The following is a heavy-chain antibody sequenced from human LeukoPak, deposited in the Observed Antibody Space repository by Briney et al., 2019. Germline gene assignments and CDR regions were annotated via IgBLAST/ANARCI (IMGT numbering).Heavy chain of an antibody. J-gene: IGHJ4*02. CDR3: AKDTSAFNSNVDY. Sequence: PGGSLRLSCAASGFTFDDYAMQWVRQATGKGLEWGSGISWNSGSIGYADSVKGRFTISRDSAKYSLYLQMNSLRPDDTALYYCAKDTSAFNSNVDYWGQGTLVTVSS. D-gene: IGHD2/OR15-2a*01. CDR1: GFTFDDYA. V-gene: IGHV3-9*01. CDR2: ISWNSGSI.